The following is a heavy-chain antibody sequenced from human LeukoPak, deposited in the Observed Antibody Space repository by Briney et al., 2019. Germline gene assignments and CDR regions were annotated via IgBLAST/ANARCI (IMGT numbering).Heavy chain of an antibody. CDR3: ARANGDYSPHNW. D-gene: IGHD4-17*01. V-gene: IGHV1-2*02. CDR1: GYTFTGYF. Sequence: ASVKVSCKASGYTFTGYFMHWVRQAPGQGLEWLGWINPNSGGANYAQKFQGRVTMTRDTSTSTAYMELSRLTSDDSAVYYCARANGDYSPHNWWGQGTLVTVSS. J-gene: IGHJ4*02. CDR2: INPNSGGA.